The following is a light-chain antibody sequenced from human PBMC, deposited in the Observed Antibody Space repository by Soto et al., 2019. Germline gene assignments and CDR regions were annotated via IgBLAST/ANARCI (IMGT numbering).Light chain of an antibody. Sequence: AIQMTQSPSSLSASVGDRVTITCRASQDIRSNLDWYQQKPGKAPKLLIYDVSNLQSGVPSRFSGSGSGTDFTLTISSLQPEDFATYYCLQDYNYPLTFGVGTRVEI. CDR3: LQDYNYPLT. CDR2: DVS. CDR1: QDIRSN. V-gene: IGKV1-6*01. J-gene: IGKJ4*01.